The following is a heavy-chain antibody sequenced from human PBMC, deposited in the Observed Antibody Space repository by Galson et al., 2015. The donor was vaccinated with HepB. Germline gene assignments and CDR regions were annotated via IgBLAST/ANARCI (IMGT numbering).Heavy chain of an antibody. CDR3: ATSLLRVDWLAARTQYETSWYYFDY. Sequence: SVKVSCKVSGYTLTELSMHWVRQAPGKGLEWMGGFDPEDGDTIYAQKFQGRVTMTEDTSTDTAYMELSSLRSEDTAVYYCATSLLRVDWLAARTQYETSWYYFDYCGQGTLVTAAS. V-gene: IGHV1-24*01. D-gene: IGHD6-6*01. J-gene: IGHJ4*02. CDR2: FDPEDGDT. CDR1: GYTLTELS.